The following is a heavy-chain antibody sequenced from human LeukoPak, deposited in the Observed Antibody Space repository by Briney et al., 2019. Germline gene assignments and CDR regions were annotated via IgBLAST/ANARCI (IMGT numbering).Heavy chain of an antibody. J-gene: IGHJ3*02. CDR1: GYTFTSYG. CDR3: ARDTYSSSWSHDAFDI. V-gene: IGHV1-18*01. D-gene: IGHD6-13*01. Sequence: GASVKVSCKASGYTFTSYGISWVRQAPGQGLEWMGWISAYNGNTNYAQKLQGRVTMTTDTSTSTAYMELRSLRSDDTAVYYCARDTYSSSWSHDAFDIWGQGTMVTVSS. CDR2: ISAYNGNT.